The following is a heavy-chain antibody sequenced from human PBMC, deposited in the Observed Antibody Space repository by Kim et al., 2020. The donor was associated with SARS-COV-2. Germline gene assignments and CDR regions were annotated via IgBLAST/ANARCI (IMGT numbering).Heavy chain of an antibody. D-gene: IGHD1-26*01. CDR2: IGTTGDT. J-gene: IGHJ6*02. CDR1: GFTFSSYD. Sequence: GGSLRLSCAASGFTFSSYDIHWVRQATGKGLEWVSTIGTTGDTYYPGSVKGRFTISRENAKNSLYLQMNSLRAGDTAVYYCARAVSGSYFPASYYYGMDVWGQGTTVSVS. CDR3: ARAVSGSYFPASYYYGMDV. V-gene: IGHV3-13*04.